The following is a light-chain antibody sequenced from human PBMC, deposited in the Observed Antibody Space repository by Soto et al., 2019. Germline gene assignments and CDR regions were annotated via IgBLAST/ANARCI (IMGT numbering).Light chain of an antibody. V-gene: IGKV1-27*01. CDR2: GAS. CDR1: QGIRNY. J-gene: IGKJ3*01. CDR3: QKYESDPFT. Sequence: DIQMTQSPSSLSASVGDRVTITCRASQGIRNYLAWYQQKPGKVPELLIYGASTLHSGVPSRFSGSGSGTDFTLTISSLQPEDVATYYCQKYESDPFTFGPGTKVEIK.